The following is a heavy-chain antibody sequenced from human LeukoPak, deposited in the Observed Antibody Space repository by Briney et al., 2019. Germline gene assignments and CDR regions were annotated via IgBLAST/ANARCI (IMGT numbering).Heavy chain of an antibody. CDR2: INHSGST. V-gene: IGHV4-34*01. CDR3: ARESSGRSYYYYYYMDV. CDR1: GGSFSGYY. Sequence: SETLSLTCAVYGGSFSGYYWSWIRQPPGKGLEWIGEINHSGSTNYNPSPKSRVTISVDTSKNQFSLKLSSVTAADTAVYYCARESSGRSYYYYYYMDVWGKGTTVTVSS. D-gene: IGHD6-19*01. J-gene: IGHJ6*03.